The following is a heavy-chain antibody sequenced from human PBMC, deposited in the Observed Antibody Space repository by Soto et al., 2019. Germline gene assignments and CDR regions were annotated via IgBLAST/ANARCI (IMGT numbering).Heavy chain of an antibody. CDR1: GGTFSSYA. J-gene: IGHJ6*02. V-gene: IGHV1-69*01. D-gene: IGHD3-10*01. Sequence: QVQLVQSGAEVKKPGSSVKVSCKASGGTFSSYAISWVRQAPGQGLEWMGGIIPIFGTANYAQKFQGRVTITADESTSTAYMELSSLRSEDTAVYYCARDGYSYGSGPGRYGMDVWGQGTTVTVSS. CDR2: IIPIFGTA. CDR3: ARDGYSYGSGPGRYGMDV.